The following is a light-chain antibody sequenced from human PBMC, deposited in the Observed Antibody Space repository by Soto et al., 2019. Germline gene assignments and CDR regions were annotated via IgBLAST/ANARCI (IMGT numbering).Light chain of an antibody. Sequence: EIVLTQSPATLSLSPGERATLSCRASQSVNNDFLAWYQQKPGHAPRLLIYAGSYRATGIADRVSGSGSGTDFTLTISRLEPEDFAVYYCQQYGSSPLTFGGGTK. V-gene: IGKV3-20*01. CDR2: AGS. CDR1: QSVNNDF. J-gene: IGKJ4*01. CDR3: QQYGSSPLT.